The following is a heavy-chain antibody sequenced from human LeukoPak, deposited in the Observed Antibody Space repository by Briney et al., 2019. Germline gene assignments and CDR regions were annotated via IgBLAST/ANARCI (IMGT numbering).Heavy chain of an antibody. D-gene: IGHD2-2*01. CDR3: ARDWSGVVVPAAIGGNWFDP. Sequence: ASVKVSCKASGYTFTSYAMNWVRQAPGQGLEWVGWINTNTGNPTYAQGFTGRFVFSLDTSVSTAYLQISSLKAEDTAVYYCARDWSGVVVPAAIGGNWFDPWGQGTLVTVSS. CDR2: INTNTGNP. V-gene: IGHV7-4-1*02. CDR1: GYTFTSYA. J-gene: IGHJ5*02.